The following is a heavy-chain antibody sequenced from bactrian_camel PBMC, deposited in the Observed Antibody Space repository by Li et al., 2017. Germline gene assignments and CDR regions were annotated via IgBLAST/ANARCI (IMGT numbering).Heavy chain of an antibody. Sequence: DVQLVESGGGSVQAGGSLRLSCAASGDTYMRLSMAWFRQAPGLEREGVTSIHKDGWTSYRDSVKGRFTISKDNANNTLYLQMNNLQSEDTAMYTCVVRRVKECGAAGWWMGGLEGQGTQVTVS. V-gene: IGHV3S67*01. D-gene: IGHD3*01. CDR2: IHKDGWT. CDR1: GDTYMRLS. J-gene: IGHJ4*01.